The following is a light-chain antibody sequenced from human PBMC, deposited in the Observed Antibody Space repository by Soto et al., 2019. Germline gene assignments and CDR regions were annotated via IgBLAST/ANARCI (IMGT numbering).Light chain of an antibody. CDR1: QSVISTY. J-gene: IGKJ1*01. Sequence: EIVLTQSPGTLSLSPGERATLSCRASQSVISTYLAWYQQRPGQAPRLLIYGASNRATGIPARFNGSGSGTDFTLTISSLEPEDFAVYYCQQYNNWPRTFGLGTKVDIK. CDR3: QQYNNWPRT. V-gene: IGKV3-20*01. CDR2: GAS.